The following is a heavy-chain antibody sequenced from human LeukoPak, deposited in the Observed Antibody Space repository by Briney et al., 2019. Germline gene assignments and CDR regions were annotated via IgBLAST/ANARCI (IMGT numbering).Heavy chain of an antibody. CDR2: IYTSGST. V-gene: IGHV4-61*02. D-gene: IGHD3-16*01. J-gene: IGHJ4*02. Sequence: PSQTLSLTCTVSGGSISSGSYYWSWIRQPAGKGLEWIGRIYTSGSTNYNPSLKSRVTISVDTSKNQFSLKLSSVTAADTAVYYCARGGGGSHNPWGGGDYWGQGTLVTVSS. CDR3: ARGGGGSHNPWGGGDY. CDR1: GGSISSGSYY.